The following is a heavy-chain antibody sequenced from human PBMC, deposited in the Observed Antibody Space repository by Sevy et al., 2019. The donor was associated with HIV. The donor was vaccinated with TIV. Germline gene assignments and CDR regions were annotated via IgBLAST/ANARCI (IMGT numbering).Heavy chain of an antibody. CDR1: GFTFRNYV. Sequence: GGSLRLSCAASGFTFRNYVMNWVRQPPGKGLEWVSVISDGGGTTYYADSVKGRFTSSKYNSKSTLYLQMNSLRVEDTAVYFCAKRVAGALAALDIWGQGTMVTVSS. CDR3: AKRVAGALAALDI. V-gene: IGHV3-23*01. CDR2: ISDGGGTT. J-gene: IGHJ3*02. D-gene: IGHD3-10*01.